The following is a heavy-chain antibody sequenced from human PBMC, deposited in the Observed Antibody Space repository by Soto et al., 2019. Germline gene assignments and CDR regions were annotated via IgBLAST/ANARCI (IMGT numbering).Heavy chain of an antibody. CDR1: GFTFSDYY. Sequence: GGSLRLSCAASGFTFSDYYMSWIRQAPGKGLEWVSYISSSGSTIYYADSVKGRFTISRDNAKNSLYLQMNSLRAEDTAVYYCARTPLVDDGYKLGVDYYYYGMDVWGQGTTVTVSS. J-gene: IGHJ6*02. V-gene: IGHV3-11*01. CDR2: ISSSGSTI. D-gene: IGHD5-12*01. CDR3: ARTPLVDDGYKLGVDYYYYGMDV.